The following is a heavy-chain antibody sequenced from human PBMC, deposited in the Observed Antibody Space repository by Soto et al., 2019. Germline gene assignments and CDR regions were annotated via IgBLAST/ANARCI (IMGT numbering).Heavy chain of an antibody. V-gene: IGHV2-5*02. CDR1: GFALSTSGVG. D-gene: IGHD6-19*01. CDR2: IYWDDDK. CDR3: AHDSNAWYGFDY. Sequence: QITLKESGPTLVKPTQTLTLTCTSSGFALSTSGVGVAWIRQPPGKALEGLALIYWDDDKRYSQSLKSRLTITKDTSKNQVVLTMTNVGPVDTATYYCAHDSNAWYGFDYWGQGTPVTVSS. J-gene: IGHJ4*02.